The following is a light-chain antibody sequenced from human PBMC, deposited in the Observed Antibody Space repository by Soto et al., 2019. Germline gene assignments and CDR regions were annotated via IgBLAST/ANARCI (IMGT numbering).Light chain of an antibody. J-gene: IGLJ3*02. Sequence: QSALTQPASVSGSPGQSITISCTGTSNDIGGYNFVSWFQQHPGKAPKLMIFDVTNRPSGVSDRFSGSKSGNMASLTISGLQAEDEADYYCTSYTGSATWLFGGGTKVTVL. CDR2: DVT. V-gene: IGLV2-14*01. CDR1: SNDIGGYNF. CDR3: TSYTGSATWL.